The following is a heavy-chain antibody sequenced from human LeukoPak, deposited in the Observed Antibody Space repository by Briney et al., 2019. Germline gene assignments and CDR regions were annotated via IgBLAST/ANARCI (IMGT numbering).Heavy chain of an antibody. Sequence: GGSLRLSCAAPGFTLNGYWMHWVRQAPGKGLEWVANIKEDGSDKYYVDSVKGRFTISRDNAKNSLYLQMDSLRAEDTAVYYCARDRMPSDYRGLGVWGQGTTVTVSS. CDR1: GFTLNGYW. J-gene: IGHJ6*02. V-gene: IGHV3-7*01. CDR2: IKEDGSDK. CDR3: ARDRMPSDYRGLGV. D-gene: IGHD4/OR15-4a*01.